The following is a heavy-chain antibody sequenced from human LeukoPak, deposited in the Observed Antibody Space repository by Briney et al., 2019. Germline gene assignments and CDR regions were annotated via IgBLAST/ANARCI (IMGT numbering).Heavy chain of an antibody. J-gene: IGHJ4*02. CDR1: GGSISSSSYY. CDR3: ARTKDNFWSGYYAY. CDR2: IYYSGST. V-gene: IGHV4-39*07. Sequence: PSEALSLTCTVSGGSISSSSYYWGWIRQPPGKGLEWIGSIYYSGSTYYNPSLESRVTISVDTSKNQFSLKLSSVTAADTAVYYCARTKDNFWSGYYAYWGQGTLVTVSS. D-gene: IGHD3-3*01.